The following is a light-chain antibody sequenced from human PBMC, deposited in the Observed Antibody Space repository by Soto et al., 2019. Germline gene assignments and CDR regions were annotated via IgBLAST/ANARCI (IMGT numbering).Light chain of an antibody. CDR1: TSDIGTYNF. J-gene: IGLJ1*01. CDR3: CSYAGGGTDDNYV. CDR2: DDN. V-gene: IGLV2-23*01. Sequence: QSALTQPASVSGSPGQSITISCTGTTSDIGTYNFVSWYQQYPGKAPKLLIYDDNKRPSGVSNRFSGSKSGNTASLTISGLQAEDEADYYCCSYAGGGTDDNYVFGTGTKLTVL.